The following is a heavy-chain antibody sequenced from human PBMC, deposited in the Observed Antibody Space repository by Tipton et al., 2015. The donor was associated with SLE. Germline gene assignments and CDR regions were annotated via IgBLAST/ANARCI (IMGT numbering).Heavy chain of an antibody. D-gene: IGHD1-26*01. J-gene: IGHJ3*02. CDR3: ARTLGAIAHTVYDAFDI. CDR2: VYYNGNT. V-gene: IGHV4-59*11. CDR1: GGSINNHY. Sequence: TLSLTCTISGGSINNHYWTWIRQPPGKGLEWIGYVYYNGNTKYNPPLKSRVTISVDMSKNQFSLRLTSVTAADTAVYYCARTLGAIAHTVYDAFDIWGQGKMVTVSS.